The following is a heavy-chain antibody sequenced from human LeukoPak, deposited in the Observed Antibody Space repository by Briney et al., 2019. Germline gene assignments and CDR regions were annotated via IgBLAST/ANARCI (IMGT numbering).Heavy chain of an antibody. CDR2: IYYSGST. J-gene: IGHJ5*02. V-gene: IGHV4-59*08. CDR1: GGSIGSYY. D-gene: IGHD3-9*01. Sequence: SETLSLTCTVPGGSIGSYYWSWIRQPPGKGLEWIGYIYYSGSTNYNPSLKSRVTISVDTSKNQFSLKLSSVTASDTAVYYCARPWTRDPYCDILPPGHWFDPWGQGTLVTVSS. CDR3: ARPWTRDPYCDILPPGHWFDP.